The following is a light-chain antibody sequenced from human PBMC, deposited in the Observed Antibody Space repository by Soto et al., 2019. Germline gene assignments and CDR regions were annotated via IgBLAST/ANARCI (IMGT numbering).Light chain of an antibody. CDR3: HQYAHSPLT. CDR1: ETVDKNY. V-gene: IGKV3D-20*01. J-gene: IGKJ4*01. CDR2: DVS. Sequence: EIVLTQSPATLSLSPGERATLSCGASETVDKNYLGWYQQKPGLAPRLLIYDVSNRATGIPDRFSGSGSGTHFTLTITRLEPEDFALYYCHQYAHSPLTFDGGTKLEIK.